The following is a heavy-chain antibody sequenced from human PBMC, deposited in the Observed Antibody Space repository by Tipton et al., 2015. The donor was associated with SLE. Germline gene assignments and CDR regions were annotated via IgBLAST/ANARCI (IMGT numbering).Heavy chain of an antibody. V-gene: IGHV4-59*01. J-gene: IGHJ5*02. D-gene: IGHD2-21*01. CDR3: ARGAVLIQDNSWFDP. Sequence: TLSLTCTVSGGSISSYYWSWIRQPPGKGLEWIGYIYYSGSTNYNPSLKSRVTISVDTSKNQFSQKLSSVTAADTAVYYCARGAVLIQDNSWFDPWGQGTLVTVSS. CDR2: IYYSGST. CDR1: GGSISSYY.